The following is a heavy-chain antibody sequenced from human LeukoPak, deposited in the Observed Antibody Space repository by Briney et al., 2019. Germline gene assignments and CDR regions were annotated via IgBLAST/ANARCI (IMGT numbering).Heavy chain of an antibody. Sequence: ASVKVSCKASGYTFTSYYIHWVRQAPGQGLEWMGWINPNSGGTNYAQKFQGRVTMTRDTSISTAYMDLSRLRSDDTAFYYCARDQGYYDGSGYLFWFDPWGQGTLVTVSS. CDR2: INPNSGGT. J-gene: IGHJ5*02. V-gene: IGHV1-2*02. CDR1: GYTFTSYY. D-gene: IGHD3-22*01. CDR3: ARDQGYYDGSGYLFWFDP.